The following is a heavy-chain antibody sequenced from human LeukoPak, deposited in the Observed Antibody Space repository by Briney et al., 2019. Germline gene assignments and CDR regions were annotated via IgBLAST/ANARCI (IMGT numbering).Heavy chain of an antibody. CDR1: GYTFTGYY. Sequence: ASVKVSCKASGYTFTGYYMHWVRQAPGQGLEWMGWINPNSGGTNYAQKFQGWVTMTRDTSISTAYMELSRLRSDDTAVYYCARGTRGMITFGGVIVIADHDAFDIWGQGTMVTVSS. J-gene: IGHJ3*02. V-gene: IGHV1-2*04. CDR3: ARGTRGMITFGGVIVIADHDAFDI. CDR2: INPNSGGT. D-gene: IGHD3-16*02.